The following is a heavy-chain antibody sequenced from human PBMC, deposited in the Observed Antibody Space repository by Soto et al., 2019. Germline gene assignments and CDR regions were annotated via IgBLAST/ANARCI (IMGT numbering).Heavy chain of an antibody. CDR1: GFTFITMG. J-gene: IGHJ4*02. D-gene: IGHD5-18*01. Sequence: QVQLVESGGAVFQPGGSRELSCQPPGFTFITMGIHGARKAQGRGLGGVAVISYDGSNKYYADSVKGRFTISRDNSKNTLYVQMNSLRAEDTAVYYCAKGDVDTSMAMAFDYWGQGTLVTVSS. CDR3: AKGDVDTSMAMAFDY. CDR2: ISYDGSNK. V-gene: IGHV3-30*18.